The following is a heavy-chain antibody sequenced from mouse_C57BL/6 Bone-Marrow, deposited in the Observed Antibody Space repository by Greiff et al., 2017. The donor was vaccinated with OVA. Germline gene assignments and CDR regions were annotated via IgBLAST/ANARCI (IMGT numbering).Heavy chain of an antibody. V-gene: IGHV14-3*01. CDR3: ARRHGSRRDYFDY. CDR1: GFNIKNTY. D-gene: IGHD1-1*01. Sequence: VQLKESVAELVRPGASVKLSCTASGFNIKNTYMHWVKQRPEQGLEWIGRIDPANGNTKYAPKFQGKATITADTSSNTAYLQLSSLTSEDTAIYYCARRHGSRRDYFDYWGQGTTLTVSS. CDR2: IDPANGNT. J-gene: IGHJ2*01.